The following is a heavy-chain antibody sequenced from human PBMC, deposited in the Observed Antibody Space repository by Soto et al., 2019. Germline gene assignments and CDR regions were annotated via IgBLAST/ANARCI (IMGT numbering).Heavy chain of an antibody. Sequence: SETLSLTCTVSGGSISSGGYYWSWIRQHPGKGLEWIGYIYYSGSTYYNPSLRSRVTISVDTSKNQFSLKLSSVTAADTAVYYCARAEWLHYFDPWGQGTLVTVSS. J-gene: IGHJ5*02. CDR2: IYYSGST. V-gene: IGHV4-31*03. CDR3: ARAEWLHYFDP. CDR1: GGSISSGGYY. D-gene: IGHD3-3*01.